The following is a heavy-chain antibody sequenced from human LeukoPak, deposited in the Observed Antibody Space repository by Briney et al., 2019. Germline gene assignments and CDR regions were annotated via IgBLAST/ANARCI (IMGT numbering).Heavy chain of an antibody. V-gene: IGHV5-51*01. D-gene: IGHD3-3*01. CDR3: ARVPRFLEWLLPNFDY. Sequence: GESLKISCKGSGYSFTSYWIGWVRQMPGKGLEWMGIIYPGDSDTRYSPSFQGQVTISADKSISTAYLQWSSLKASDTAMYYCARVPRFLEWLLPNFDYWGQGTLVTVSS. CDR2: IYPGDSDT. J-gene: IGHJ4*02. CDR1: GYSFTSYW.